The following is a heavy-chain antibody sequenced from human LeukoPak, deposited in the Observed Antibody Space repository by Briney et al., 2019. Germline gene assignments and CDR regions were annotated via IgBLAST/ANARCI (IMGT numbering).Heavy chain of an antibody. J-gene: IGHJ4*02. CDR2: IYSGGST. V-gene: IGHV3-66*01. D-gene: IGHD3-16*02. CDR3: ARETDDYVWGSYRYLDY. CDR1: GFTVSSNY. Sequence: GGSLRLSCAASGFTVSSNYMSWVRQAPGKGLGWVSIIYSGGSTYYADSVKGRFTISRDNSKNTLYLQMNSLRAEDTAVYYCARETDDYVWGSYRYLDYWGQGTLVTVSS.